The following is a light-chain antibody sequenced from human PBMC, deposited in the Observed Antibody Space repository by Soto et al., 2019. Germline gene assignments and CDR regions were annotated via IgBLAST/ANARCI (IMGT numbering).Light chain of an antibody. Sequence: EIVLTQSPATLSLSPGERATLSCRASQSVSSYLAWYQQKPGQAPRLLIYDASNRATGIPARFSGSGSGTDFTLTISRLEPEDFAVYYCQQRSNFLFTFGPGTKVDIK. J-gene: IGKJ3*01. CDR3: QQRSNFLFT. CDR1: QSVSSY. CDR2: DAS. V-gene: IGKV3-11*01.